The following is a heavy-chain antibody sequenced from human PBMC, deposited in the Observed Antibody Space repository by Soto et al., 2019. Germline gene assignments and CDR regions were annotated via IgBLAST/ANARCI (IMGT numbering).Heavy chain of an antibody. CDR3: AAGCTNGVCYYYYGMDV. CDR2: IVVGSGNT. V-gene: IGHV1-58*01. D-gene: IGHD2-8*01. J-gene: IGHJ6*02. Sequence: ASVKVSCKASGFTFTSSAVQWVRQAREQRLEWIGWIVVGSGNTNYAQKFQERVTITRDMSTSTAYMELSSLRSEDTAVYYCAAGCTNGVCYYYYGMDVWGQGTTVTVSS. CDR1: GFTFTSSA.